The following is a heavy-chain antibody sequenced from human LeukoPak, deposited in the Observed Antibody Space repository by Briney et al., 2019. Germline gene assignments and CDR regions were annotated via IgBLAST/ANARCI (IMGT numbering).Heavy chain of an antibody. CDR3: ARGTPYSNE. J-gene: IGHJ4*02. Sequence: ASVKVSCKASGYTFTRYDINWVRQATGQGLEWMGWMNPNSGNTGYAQKFQGRVTMTRNTSISTAYMELSSLGSEDTAVYSCARGTPYSNEWGQGTLVTVSS. CDR2: MNPNSGNT. D-gene: IGHD6-13*01. CDR1: GYTFTRYD. V-gene: IGHV1-8*01.